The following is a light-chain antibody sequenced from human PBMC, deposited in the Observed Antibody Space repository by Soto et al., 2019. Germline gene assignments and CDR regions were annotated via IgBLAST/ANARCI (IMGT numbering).Light chain of an antibody. CDR2: DVS. J-gene: IGLJ1*01. V-gene: IGLV2-14*01. CDR1: SSDVGGYNY. CDR3: SSYTSSSTLYV. Sequence: QSALTQPASVSGSPGQSITISCTGTSSDVGGYNYVSWYQQHPGKAPKLMIYDVSNQPSGVSNRFSGSKSGNKASLTIYVIQAEDEADYYCSSYTSSSTLYVFGTGTKLTVL.